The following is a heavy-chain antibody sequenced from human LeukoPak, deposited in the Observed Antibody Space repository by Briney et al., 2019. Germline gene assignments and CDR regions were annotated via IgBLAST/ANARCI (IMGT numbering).Heavy chain of an antibody. Sequence: GGSLRLSCAATGFTFRKHWMSWVRQAIGKGLECVAKINEDGSEKHYVDSVKGRFTISRDNARNSLSLQMNSLRAEDTAVYYCARDLEPWGGIWTWFDPWGQGTLVTVSS. CDR1: GFTFRKHW. D-gene: IGHD1-1*01. CDR2: INEDGSEK. J-gene: IGHJ5*02. V-gene: IGHV3-7*01. CDR3: ARDLEPWGGIWTWFDP.